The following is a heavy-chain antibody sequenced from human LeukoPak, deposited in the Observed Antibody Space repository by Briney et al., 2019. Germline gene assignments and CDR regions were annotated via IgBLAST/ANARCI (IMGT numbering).Heavy chain of an antibody. CDR2: ISAYYGNT. Sequence: ASVKVSCKASGYTFTSYGISWVRQAPGQGLEWMGWISAYYGNTNYAQKLQGRVTMTTDTSTSTACMELRSLRSDDTAVYYCARVLDDILTGYYPFDYWGQGTLVTVSS. CDR3: ARVLDDILTGYYPFDY. J-gene: IGHJ4*02. D-gene: IGHD3-9*01. CDR1: GYTFTSYG. V-gene: IGHV1-18*04.